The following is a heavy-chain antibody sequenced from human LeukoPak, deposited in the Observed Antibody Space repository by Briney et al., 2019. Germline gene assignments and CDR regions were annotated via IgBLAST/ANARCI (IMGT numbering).Heavy chain of an antibody. CDR3: AREWDYHSSGYYYYY. Sequence: SVKVSCKASGGTFNSYTISWVRQAPGQGLEWMGGIIPIFGTANYAQNFQGRVTITADESTSTAYMELSSLRSEDTAVYYCAREWDYHSSGYYYYYWGQGTLVTVSS. V-gene: IGHV1-69*13. CDR1: GGTFNSYT. D-gene: IGHD3-22*01. CDR2: IIPIFGTA. J-gene: IGHJ4*02.